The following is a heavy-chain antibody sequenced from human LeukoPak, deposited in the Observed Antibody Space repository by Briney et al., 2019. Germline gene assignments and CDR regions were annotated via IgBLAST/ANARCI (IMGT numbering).Heavy chain of an antibody. D-gene: IGHD1-26*01. CDR2: INSDGSGT. J-gene: IGHJ4*02. CDR1: GFTFSSYW. Sequence: GGSLRLSCAASGFTFSSYWMHWVRQAPGKGLVWVSGINSDGSGTNYADSVKGRFTISRDNAKNTLYLQMNSLRAEDTAVYYCVRARSGSYDYWGQGTLVTVSS. V-gene: IGHV3-74*01. CDR3: VRARSGSYDY.